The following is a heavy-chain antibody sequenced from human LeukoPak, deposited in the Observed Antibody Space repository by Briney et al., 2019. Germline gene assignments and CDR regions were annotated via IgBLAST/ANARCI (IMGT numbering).Heavy chain of an antibody. CDR1: GFTFSSYA. J-gene: IGHJ4*02. Sequence: GGSLRLSCAASGFTFSSYAMSWVRQAPGKGLEWVSAISGSGGSTYYADSVKGRFTISRDNSKNTLYLQMNSLRSEDTAVYYCAKGGSSSGWYFMVGQYYCDYWGQGTLVTVSS. D-gene: IGHD6-19*01. V-gene: IGHV3-23*01. CDR2: ISGSGGST. CDR3: AKGGSSSGWYFMVGQYYCDY.